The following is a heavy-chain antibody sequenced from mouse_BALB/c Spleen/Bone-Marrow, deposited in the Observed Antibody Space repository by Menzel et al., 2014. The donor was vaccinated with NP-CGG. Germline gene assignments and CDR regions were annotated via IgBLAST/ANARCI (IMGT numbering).Heavy chain of an antibody. CDR2: INPSTGYT. CDR1: GYTFTSYW. V-gene: IGHV1-7*01. CDR3: ARPPYYYGSSYDAMDY. D-gene: IGHD1-1*01. Sequence: QVQLQQSGAELAKPGASVKMSCKASGYTFTSYWMHWVKQRPGQGLEWIGYINPSTGYTEYNQKFKDKATLTADKSSSTAYMQLSSLISEDSAVYYCARPPYYYGSSYDAMDYWGQGTSVTVSS. J-gene: IGHJ4*01.